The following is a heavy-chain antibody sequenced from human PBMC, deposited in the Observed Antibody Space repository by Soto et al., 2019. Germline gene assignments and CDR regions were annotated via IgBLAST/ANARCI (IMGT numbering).Heavy chain of an antibody. CDR2: MNPNSGNT. CDR3: ARGDFRVRAYGMAV. J-gene: IGHJ6*02. D-gene: IGHD3-10*01. CDR1: GYTFTSYD. Sequence: ASVKVSCKASGYTFTSYDINWVRQATGQGLEWMGWMNPNSGNTGYAQKFQGRVTMTRNTSISTAYMELSSLRSEDTAVYYCARGDFRVRAYGMAVWGQGTRVTVSS. V-gene: IGHV1-8*01.